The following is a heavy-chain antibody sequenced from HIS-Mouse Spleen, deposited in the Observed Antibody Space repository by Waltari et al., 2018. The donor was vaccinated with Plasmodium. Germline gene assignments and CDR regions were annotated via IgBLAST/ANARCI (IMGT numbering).Heavy chain of an antibody. J-gene: IGHJ2*01. V-gene: IGHV3-21*01. Sequence: EVQLVESGGGLVKPGGSLRLPWAASGCTCRSYSRNWVRPAPGKGLEWVSSISSSSSYIYYADSVKGRFTISRDNAKNSLYLQMNSLRAEDTAVYYCARDPQVNDWYFDLWGRGTLVTVSS. CDR1: GCTCRSYS. CDR2: ISSSSSYI. CDR3: ARDPQVNDWYFDL.